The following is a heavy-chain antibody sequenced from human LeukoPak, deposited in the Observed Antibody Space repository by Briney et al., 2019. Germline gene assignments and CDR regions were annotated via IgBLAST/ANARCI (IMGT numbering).Heavy chain of an antibody. D-gene: IGHD2-2*01. CDR2: IYNSGYT. CDR3: ARQARYCGGTTCYILDH. J-gene: IGHJ4*02. V-gene: IGHV4-38-2*01. CDR1: GYSISSGYH. Sequence: SETLSLTCAVSGYSISSGYHWGWIRQPPGQGLEWIGIIYNSGYTYYNPSLKSRVTMSVDTSKNQFSLKVTSVTAADTAVYYCARQARYCGGTTCYILDHWGQGTLVTVSS.